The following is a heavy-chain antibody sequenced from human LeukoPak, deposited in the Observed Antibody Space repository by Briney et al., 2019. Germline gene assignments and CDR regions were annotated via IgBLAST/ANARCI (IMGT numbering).Heavy chain of an antibody. V-gene: IGHV4-59*01. CDR1: GGSISSYY. J-gene: IGHJ3*02. CDR2: IYYTGST. CDR3: ARYIVSYPHYAFDI. Sequence: SETLSLTCSVSGGSISSYYWSWLRQPPGKGLEWIGYIYYTGSTNYNPSLKSRVTISVDTSKKQFSLKLGSVTAADTAFYYCARYIVSYPHYAFDIWGQGTMVTVSS. D-gene: IGHD1-26*01.